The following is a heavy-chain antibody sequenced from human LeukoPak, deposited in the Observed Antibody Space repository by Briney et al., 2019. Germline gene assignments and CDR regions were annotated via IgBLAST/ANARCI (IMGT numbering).Heavy chain of an antibody. Sequence: SETLSLTCTVSGGSLSSGSYCWSWIRQPAGKGLEWIGRIYTSGSTNYNPSLKSRVSISVDTSKNQFSLKLNSVTVADTAVYFCASARFDYWGRGALVTVSS. J-gene: IGHJ4*02. V-gene: IGHV4-61*02. CDR3: ASARFDY. CDR2: IYTSGST. CDR1: GGSLSSGSYC.